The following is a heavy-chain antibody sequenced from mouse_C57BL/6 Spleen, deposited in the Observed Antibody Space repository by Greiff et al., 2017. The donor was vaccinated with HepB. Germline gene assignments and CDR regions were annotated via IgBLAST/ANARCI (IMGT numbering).Heavy chain of an antibody. CDR3: ARDYDYDDWYFDV. V-gene: IGHV14-3*01. CDR1: GFNIKNTY. J-gene: IGHJ1*03. CDR2: IDPANGNT. Sequence: VHVKQSVAELVRPGASVKLSCTASGFNIKNTYMHWVKQRPEQGLEWIGRIDPANGNTKYAPKFQGKATITADTSSNTAYLQLSSLTSEDTAIYYCARDYDYDDWYFDVWGTGTTVTVSS. D-gene: IGHD2-4*01.